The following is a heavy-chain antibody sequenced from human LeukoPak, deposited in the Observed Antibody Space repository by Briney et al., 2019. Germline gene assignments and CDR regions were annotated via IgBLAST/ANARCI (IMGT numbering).Heavy chain of an antibody. J-gene: IGHJ4*02. CDR3: ARQKPSTFRQYGRGRPLDS. D-gene: IGHD4-11*01. V-gene: IGHV4-59*08. CDR1: GGSISSYY. Sequence: PSETLSLTCTVSGGSISSYYWSWIRQPPGKGLEWIGYIYYSGSTNYNPSLKSRVTILVDTSKNQFSLKLSFVTAADTAVYYCARQKPSTFRQYGRGRPLDSWGQGTLVTVSS. CDR2: IYYSGST.